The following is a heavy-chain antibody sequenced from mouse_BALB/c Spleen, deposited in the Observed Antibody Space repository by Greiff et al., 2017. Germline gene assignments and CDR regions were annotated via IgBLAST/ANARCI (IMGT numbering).Heavy chain of an antibody. J-gene: IGHJ3*01. V-gene: IGHV14-3*02. D-gene: IGHD2-3*01. Sequence: EVQLQQSGAELVKPGASVKLSCTASGFNIKDTYMHWVKQRPEQGLEWIGRIDPANGNTKYDPKFQGKATITADTSSNTAYLQLSSLTSEDTAVYYCASGGDAYYGAWFAYWGQGTLVTVSA. CDR1: GFNIKDTY. CDR2: IDPANGNT. CDR3: ASGGDAYYGAWFAY.